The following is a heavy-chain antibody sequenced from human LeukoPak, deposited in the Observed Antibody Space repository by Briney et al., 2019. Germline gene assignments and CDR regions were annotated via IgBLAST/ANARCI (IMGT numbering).Heavy chain of an antibody. V-gene: IGHV4-61*02. Sequence: SETLSLTCTVSGGSISSGSYYWSWIRQPAGKGLEWIGRIYTSGSTNYNPSLKSRVTISVDTSKNQFSLKLSSVTAADTAVYYCARGVPMVSYYYYYYMDVWGKGTTVTVSS. CDR1: GGSISSGSYY. J-gene: IGHJ6*03. CDR3: ARGVPMVSYYYYYYMDV. CDR2: IYTSGST. D-gene: IGHD5-18*01.